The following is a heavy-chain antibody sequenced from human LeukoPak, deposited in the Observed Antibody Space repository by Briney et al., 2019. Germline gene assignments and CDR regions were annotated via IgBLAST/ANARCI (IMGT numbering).Heavy chain of an antibody. CDR3: AKRGSYCFDY. J-gene: IGHJ4*02. V-gene: IGHV3-23*01. D-gene: IGHD6-13*01. Sequence: GGSLRLSCAASGFTFSSYAMSWVRQAPGRGLEWVPTIYDNTYYADSVKGRFTISRDNSKNTLYLQMNSLRAEDTAVYYCAKRGSYCFDYFGQGTLVTVSS. CDR1: GFTFSSYA. CDR2: IYDNT.